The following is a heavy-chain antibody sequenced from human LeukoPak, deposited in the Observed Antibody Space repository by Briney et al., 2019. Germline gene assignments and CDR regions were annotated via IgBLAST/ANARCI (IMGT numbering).Heavy chain of an antibody. CDR3: ARGVRIEYSSSSRNWYFDL. V-gene: IGHV4-39*07. J-gene: IGHJ2*01. D-gene: IGHD6-6*01. Sequence: KSSETLSLMCTVSGGSISSSGYNWDWIRQPPGKGLEWIGEINHSGSTNYNPSLKSRVTISVDTSKNQFSLRLSSVTAADTAVYYCARGVRIEYSSSSRNWYFDLWGRGTLVTVSS. CDR2: INHSGST. CDR1: GGSISSSGYN.